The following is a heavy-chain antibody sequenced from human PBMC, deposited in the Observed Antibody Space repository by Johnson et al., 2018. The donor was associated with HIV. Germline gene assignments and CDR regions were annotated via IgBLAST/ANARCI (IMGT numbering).Heavy chain of an antibody. Sequence: VQLVESGGDLVQPGGSLRLSCAASGFIFNNYWMSWVRQAPGKGLEWVADIQQDGSEKYYLDPVKGRFTISRDNARKSLYLQMNNLRAEDTAVYYCVRDDGSDYEAFDIWGQGTMVTVSS. CDR2: IQQDGSEK. D-gene: IGHD2-21*01. V-gene: IGHV3-7*05. CDR1: GFIFNNYW. CDR3: VRDDGSDYEAFDI. J-gene: IGHJ3*02.